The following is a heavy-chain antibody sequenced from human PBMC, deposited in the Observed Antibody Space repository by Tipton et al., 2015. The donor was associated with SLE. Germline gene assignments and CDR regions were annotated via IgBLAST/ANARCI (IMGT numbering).Heavy chain of an antibody. J-gene: IGHJ6*02. CDR3: ARGFLRGYGKGYYYGMDV. V-gene: IGHV4-30-4*01. D-gene: IGHD5-12*01. Sequence: TLSLTCTVSGGSISSGDYYWSWIRQPPGKGLEWIGYIYTSGSTNYNPSLKSRVTISVDTSKNQFSLKLSSVTAADTAVYYCARGFLRGYGKGYYYGMDVWGQGTTVTVSS. CDR2: IYTSGST. CDR1: GGSISSGDYY.